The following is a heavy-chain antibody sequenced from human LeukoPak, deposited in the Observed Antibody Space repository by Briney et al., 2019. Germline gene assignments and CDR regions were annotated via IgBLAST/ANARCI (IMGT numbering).Heavy chain of an antibody. D-gene: IGHD6-19*01. CDR2: INWNGGST. V-gene: IGHV3-20*04. CDR1: GFTFDDYG. CDR3: ARGGYSGWTMNYYYYMDV. Sequence: GGSLRLSCAASGFTFDDYGMSWVRQAPGKGLEWVSGINWNGGSTGYADSVKGRFTISRDNAKNSLYLQMNSLRAEDTALYYCARGGYSGWTMNYYYYMDVWGKGTTVTVSS. J-gene: IGHJ6*03.